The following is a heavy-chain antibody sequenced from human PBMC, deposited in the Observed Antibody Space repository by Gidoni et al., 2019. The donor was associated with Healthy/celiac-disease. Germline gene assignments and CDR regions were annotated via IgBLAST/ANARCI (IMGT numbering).Heavy chain of an antibody. D-gene: IGHD5-12*01. CDR3: ASPPWTLLRFHDAFDI. J-gene: IGHJ3*02. CDR2: IYYSGST. V-gene: IGHV4-39*01. Sequence: GLEWIGSIYYSGSTYYNPSLKSRVTIYVDTSKNQFSLKLSSVTAADTAVSYCASPPWTLLRFHDAFDIWGQGTMVTVSS.